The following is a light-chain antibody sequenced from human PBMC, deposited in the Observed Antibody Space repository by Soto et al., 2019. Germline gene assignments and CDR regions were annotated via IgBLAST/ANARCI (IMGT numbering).Light chain of an antibody. CDR2: GAT. CDR1: QSISSNY. J-gene: IGKJ1*01. CDR3: QQYSCVWT. Sequence: EIVLTQSPGTLSLSPGERATLSCRASQSISSNYLAWYQQKPGQDPRILIYGATTRATGIPDRFSGSESGIDFTLTIIRLEPEDAAVYVCQQYSCVWTFGQGTKVDTK. V-gene: IGKV3-20*01.